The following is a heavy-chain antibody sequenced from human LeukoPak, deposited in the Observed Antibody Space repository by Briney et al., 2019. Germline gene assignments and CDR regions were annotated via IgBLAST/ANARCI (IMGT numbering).Heavy chain of an antibody. CDR2: ISSSSSTI. Sequence: GGSLRLSCAASGFPFSSYSMNWARKPQGKGLEWVSYISSSSSTIYYADSVKGRFTISRDNAKNSLYLQMNSLRTEDTAVYYCARGSAAAGFDYWGQGTLVTVSS. CDR1: GFPFSSYS. J-gene: IGHJ4*02. V-gene: IGHV3-48*01. CDR3: ARGSAAAGFDY. D-gene: IGHD6-13*01.